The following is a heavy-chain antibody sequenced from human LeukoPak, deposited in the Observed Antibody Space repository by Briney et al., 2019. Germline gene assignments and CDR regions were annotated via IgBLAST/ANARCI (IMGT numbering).Heavy chain of an antibody. V-gene: IGHV3-30-3*01. J-gene: IGHJ4*02. Sequence: GGSLRLSCAASGFTFSSYAMHWVRQAPGKGLEWVAVISYDGSNKYYADSVKGRFTISRDNSKNTLYLQMNSLRAEDTAVYYCARPGIAPRPPDNWGQGTLVTVSS. CDR3: ARPGIAPRPPDN. CDR2: ISYDGSNK. CDR1: GFTFSSYA. D-gene: IGHD6-6*01.